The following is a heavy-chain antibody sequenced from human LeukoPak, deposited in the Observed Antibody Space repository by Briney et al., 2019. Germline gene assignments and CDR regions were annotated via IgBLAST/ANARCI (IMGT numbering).Heavy chain of an antibody. CDR3: ARDRGYSCGY. J-gene: IGHJ4*02. D-gene: IGHD5-18*01. Sequence: GSLRLSCAASGFTFSNYGMHWVRQAPGKGLEWVSTISGTGDSTYYADSVKGRFTISRDNSKNTLYLQMNSLRAEDTAVYYCARDRGYSCGYWGQGTLVTVSS. CDR2: ISGTGDST. V-gene: IGHV3-23*01. CDR1: GFTFSNYG.